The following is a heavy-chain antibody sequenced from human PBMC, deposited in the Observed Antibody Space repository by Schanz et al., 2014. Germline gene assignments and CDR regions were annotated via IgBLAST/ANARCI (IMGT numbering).Heavy chain of an antibody. CDR1: GFTLSNSD. CDR2: IGYLGDT. Sequence: EVQLVESGGGLVQPGGSLRLSCAASGFTLSNSDMHWVRQGTGKGLEWVSTIGYLGDTYYPDSVKGRFTVSRDSGQNSLYLQMNSLRAGDTAVYYCARDRGYCSGGSCLTFDYWGQGTLXTVSS. V-gene: IGHV3-13*01. D-gene: IGHD2-15*01. J-gene: IGHJ4*02. CDR3: ARDRGYCSGGSCLTFDY.